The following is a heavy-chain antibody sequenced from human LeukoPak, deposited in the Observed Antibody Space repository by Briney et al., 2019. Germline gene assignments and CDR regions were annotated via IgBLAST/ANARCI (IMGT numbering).Heavy chain of an antibody. CDR2: INQDGSEK. CDR3: ATRSSHTSSWYVYLFWDY. J-gene: IGHJ4*02. Sequence: GGSLRLSCAVSGFTFSSYWMTWVRQAPGKGLEGVANINQDGSEKKDVDSVKGRFTISRDNAKKSLYLQINILRPEDTSVYYCATRSSHTSSWYVYLFWDYWGQGALLTVSS. V-gene: IGHV3-7*01. D-gene: IGHD6-13*01. CDR1: GFTFSSYW.